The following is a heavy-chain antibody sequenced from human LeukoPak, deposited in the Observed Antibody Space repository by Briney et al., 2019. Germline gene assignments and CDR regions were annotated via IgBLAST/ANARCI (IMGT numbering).Heavy chain of an antibody. CDR2: IIPIFGTA. V-gene: IGHV1-69*13. CDR1: GYTFTSYG. Sequence: SVKGSCKASGYTFTSYGISWVRQAPGQGLEWMGGIIPIFGTANYAQEFQGRVTITADESTSTAYMELSSLRSEDTAVYYCARDDYGGNSGYFDYWGQGTLVTVSS. D-gene: IGHD4-23*01. J-gene: IGHJ4*02. CDR3: ARDDYGGNSGYFDY.